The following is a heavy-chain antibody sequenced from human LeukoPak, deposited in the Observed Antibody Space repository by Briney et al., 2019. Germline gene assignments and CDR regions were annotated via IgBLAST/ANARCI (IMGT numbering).Heavy chain of an antibody. CDR2: ISGYNGNT. V-gene: IGHV1-18*01. Sequence: GASVKVSCKASGYTFNIYGINWVRQAPGQGLEWMGWISGYNGNTMYAQKFQGRVTMTTDTSTSTAYMELRSLRSDDTAVFYCARGDYGGSADYWGQGTLVTVSS. CDR1: GYTFNIYG. J-gene: IGHJ4*02. D-gene: IGHD4-23*01. CDR3: ARGDYGGSADY.